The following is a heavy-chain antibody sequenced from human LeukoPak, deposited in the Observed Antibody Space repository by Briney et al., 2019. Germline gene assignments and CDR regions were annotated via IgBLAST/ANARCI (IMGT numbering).Heavy chain of an antibody. CDR1: GGSISSHY. CDR2: IYYSGST. J-gene: IGHJ4*02. D-gene: IGHD5-12*01. V-gene: IGHV4-59*11. Sequence: SETLSLTGTVSGGSISSHYWSWIRQPPGKGLGWIGYIYYSGSTNYNPSLKSRVTISVDTSKNQFSLKLSSVTAADTAVYYCARDRGHSGYDLYDYWGQGTLVTVSS. CDR3: ARDRGHSGYDLYDY.